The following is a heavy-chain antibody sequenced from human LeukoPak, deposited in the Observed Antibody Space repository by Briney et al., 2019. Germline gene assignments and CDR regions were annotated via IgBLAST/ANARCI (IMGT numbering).Heavy chain of an antibody. D-gene: IGHD6-13*01. Sequence: PSETLSLTCTVSGGSISSGGYYWSWIRQHPGKGLEWIGYIYYSGSTYYNPSLKSRVTISVDTSKNQFSLKLSSVTAADTAVYYCARDMTAAAGTRWFDPWGQGTLVTVSS. CDR1: GGSISSGGYY. CDR2: IYYSGST. CDR3: ARDMTAAAGTRWFDP. J-gene: IGHJ5*02. V-gene: IGHV4-31*03.